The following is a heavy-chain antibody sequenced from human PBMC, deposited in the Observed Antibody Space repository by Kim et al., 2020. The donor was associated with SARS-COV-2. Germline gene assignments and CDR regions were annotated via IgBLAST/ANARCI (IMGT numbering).Heavy chain of an antibody. V-gene: IGHV1-46*01. Sequence: GSTSYAQKFQGRVTMTRDTSTSTVYMELSSLRSEDTAVYYCAIVGATVGNWGQGTLVTVSS. CDR3: AIVGATVGN. J-gene: IGHJ4*02. D-gene: IGHD1-26*01. CDR2: GST.